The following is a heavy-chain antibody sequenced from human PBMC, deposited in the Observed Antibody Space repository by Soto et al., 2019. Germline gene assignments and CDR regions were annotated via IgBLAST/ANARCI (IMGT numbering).Heavy chain of an antibody. J-gene: IGHJ6*02. CDR2: INAGNGNT. Sequence: GASVKVSCKASGYTFTSYAMHWVRQAPGQRLEWMGWINAGNGNTKYSQKFQGRVTITRDTSASTAYMELSSLRSEDTAVYYCASYDVGVGATSRNYYYGMDVWGQGTTVTLSS. CDR3: ASYDVGVGATSRNYYYGMDV. V-gene: IGHV1-3*01. CDR1: GYTFTSYA. D-gene: IGHD1-26*01.